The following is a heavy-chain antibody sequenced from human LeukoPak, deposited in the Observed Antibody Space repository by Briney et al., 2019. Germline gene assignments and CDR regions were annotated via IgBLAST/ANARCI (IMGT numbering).Heavy chain of an antibody. CDR2: ISAYNDNT. CDR1: GYTFTNFG. CDR3: ARGISWPLYFFDY. D-gene: IGHD6-13*01. J-gene: IGHJ4*02. Sequence: GASVKVSCKASGYTFTNFGITWVRQAPGHELKWMGWISAYNDNTNYAQKLQGRVTMTTDTSTTTAYMEQRSLRSDDTAVYYCARGISWPLYFFDYWGQGTLVTVSS. V-gene: IGHV1-18*01.